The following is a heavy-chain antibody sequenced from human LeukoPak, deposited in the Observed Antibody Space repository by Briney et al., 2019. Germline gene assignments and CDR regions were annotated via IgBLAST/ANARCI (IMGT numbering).Heavy chain of an antibody. J-gene: IGHJ3*02. V-gene: IGHV4-4*09. CDR1: GGSISSYY. Sequence: SETLSLTCTVSGGSISSYYWSWIRQPPGKGLGWIGYIYTSGSTNYNPSLKSRVTISVDTSKNQFSLKLSSVTAADTAVYYCARGRYCSADICSGGDAFDIWGQGTMVSVSS. CDR2: IYTSGST. D-gene: IGHD2-15*01. CDR3: ARGRYCSADICSGGDAFDI.